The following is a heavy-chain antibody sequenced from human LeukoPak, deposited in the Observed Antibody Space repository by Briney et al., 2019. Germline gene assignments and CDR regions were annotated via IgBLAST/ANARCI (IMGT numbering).Heavy chain of an antibody. D-gene: IGHD6-19*01. CDR1: GGSISSYY. J-gene: IGHJ6*03. CDR2: IYYSGST. Sequence: SETLSLTCTVSGGSISSYYWSWIRQPPGKGLEWIGYIYYSGSTNYNPSLKSRVTISVDTSKNQFSLKLSSVTAADTAVYYCARRTLEYSSGWYVYSELYYYYYMDVWGKGTTVTISS. V-gene: IGHV4-59*01. CDR3: ARRTLEYSSGWYVYSELYYYYYMDV.